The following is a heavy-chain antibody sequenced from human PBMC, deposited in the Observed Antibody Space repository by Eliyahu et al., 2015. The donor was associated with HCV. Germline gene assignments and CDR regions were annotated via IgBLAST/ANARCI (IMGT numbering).Heavy chain of an antibody. CDR3: ARMYSGSTEDWFDP. J-gene: IGHJ5*02. CDR1: GXTFXSFG. V-gene: IGHV3-33*01. D-gene: IGHD1-26*01. CDR2: IWHDGSDK. Sequence: QVQLVESGGGVVQPGXSLRLSCXASGXTFXSFGMPWVRQAPGKGLEWVAVIWHDGSDKSYADSVKGRFTISRDNSKNTLYLQMNSLRAEDTALYYCARMYSGSTEDWFDPWGQGTLVTVSS.